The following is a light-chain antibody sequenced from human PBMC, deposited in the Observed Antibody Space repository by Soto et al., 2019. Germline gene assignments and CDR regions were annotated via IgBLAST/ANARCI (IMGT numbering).Light chain of an antibody. CDR2: DVS. Sequence: QTVVTQPPSVSGSPGQSVTISCTGTSSDVGSSNGVSWYQQPPGTAPKLMIYDVSNRPSGVPDRFSGSKSGNTASLTISGLQAEDEADYYCSSYTSSSTDVFGTGTKLTV. J-gene: IGLJ1*01. CDR1: SSDVGSSNG. V-gene: IGLV2-18*02. CDR3: SSYTSSSTDV.